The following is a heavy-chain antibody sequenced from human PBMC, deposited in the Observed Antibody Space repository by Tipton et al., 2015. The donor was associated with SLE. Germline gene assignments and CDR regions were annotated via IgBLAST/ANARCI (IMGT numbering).Heavy chain of an antibody. J-gene: IGHJ3*02. CDR3: ARGRGIAAAVLGAFDI. V-gene: IGHV4-39*07. D-gene: IGHD6-13*01. Sequence: TLSLTCTVSGGSISSSSYYWGWIRQPPGKGLEWIGSIYYSGSTYYNPSLKSRVTISVDTSKNQFSLKLSSVTAADTVVYYCARGRGIAAAVLGAFDIWGQGTMVTVSS. CDR1: GGSISSSSYY. CDR2: IYYSGST.